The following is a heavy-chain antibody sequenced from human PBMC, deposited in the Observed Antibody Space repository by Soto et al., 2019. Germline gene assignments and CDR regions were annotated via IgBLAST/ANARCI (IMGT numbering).Heavy chain of an antibody. Sequence: PGESLKISCKGSGYSFTTYWVGWVRQMPGKGLEWMGIIYPGDSDTRYSPSFQGQVTTSADKYISTAYLQWSSLKASDTAMYYCARKDSSSAFDYWGQGTLVTVSS. D-gene: IGHD3-22*01. CDR2: IYPGDSDT. CDR1: GYSFTTYW. CDR3: ARKDSSSAFDY. V-gene: IGHV5-51*01. J-gene: IGHJ4*02.